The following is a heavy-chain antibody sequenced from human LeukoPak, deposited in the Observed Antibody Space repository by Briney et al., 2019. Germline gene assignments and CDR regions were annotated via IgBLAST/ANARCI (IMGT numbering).Heavy chain of an antibody. J-gene: IGHJ6*03. D-gene: IGHD3-9*01. V-gene: IGHV4-59*01. CDR2: IYYSGST. Sequence: PSETLSLTCTVSGGSISSYYWSWIRQPPGKGLEWIGYIYYSGSTNYNPSLKGRVTISVDTSKNQFSLKLSSVTAADTAVYYCARGVLRYFDWLSDYYYYMDVWGKGTTVTVSS. CDR3: ARGVLRYFDWLSDYYYYMDV. CDR1: GGSISSYY.